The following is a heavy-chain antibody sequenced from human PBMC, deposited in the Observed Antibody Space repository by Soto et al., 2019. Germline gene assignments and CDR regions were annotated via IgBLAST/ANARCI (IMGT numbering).Heavy chain of an antibody. Sequence: LSVTLSLTWTVADGYISSGDCYWSWIRQPPGKGLEWIGYIYYSGSTYYNPSLKSRVTISVDTSENQFSLKLSSVTAADTAVYYCARAKAPLYSSSWYWFDPWGQGTLVTVSS. V-gene: IGHV4-30-4*01. CDR2: IYYSGST. J-gene: IGHJ5*02. CDR3: ARAKAPLYSSSWYWFDP. D-gene: IGHD6-13*01. CDR1: DGYISSGDCY.